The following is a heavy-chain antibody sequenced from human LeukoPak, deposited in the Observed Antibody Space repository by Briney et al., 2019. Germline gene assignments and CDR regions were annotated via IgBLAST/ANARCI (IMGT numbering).Heavy chain of an antibody. V-gene: IGHV3-7*01. J-gene: IGHJ4*02. CDR1: GFTFSSYW. CDR2: INQDGSEK. Sequence: PGGSLRLSCAASGFTFSSYWMNWVRQAPGKGLEWVANINQDGSEKYYVDSVKGRFTISRDNAKNSLYLQMNSLRAEDTAVYYCARDLPNCGVSCFYLEYWGQGTLVTVSS. D-gene: IGHD2-15*01. CDR3: ARDLPNCGVSCFYLEY.